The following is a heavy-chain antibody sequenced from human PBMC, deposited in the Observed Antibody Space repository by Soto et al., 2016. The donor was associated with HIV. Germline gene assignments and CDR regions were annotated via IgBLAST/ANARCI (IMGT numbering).Heavy chain of an antibody. V-gene: IGHV4-31*03. Sequence: QLQESGPGLVKPLQSLSLTCNVSGDSISLGGYFWSWIRHFPGKGLQWIGHITYTGTTFYNPSLKSRVSISVDTSKNQFSLIMRSLTAADTAIYYCAREPCPAGHSRGVDYWGPGTPWSTVS. J-gene: IGHJ4*03. CDR1: GDSISLGGYF. D-gene: IGHD3-10*01. CDR3: AREPCPAGHSRGVDY. CDR2: ITYTGTT.